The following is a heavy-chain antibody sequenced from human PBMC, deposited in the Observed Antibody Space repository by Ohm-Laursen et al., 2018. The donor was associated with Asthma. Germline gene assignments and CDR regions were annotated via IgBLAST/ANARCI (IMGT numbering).Heavy chain of an antibody. V-gene: IGHV4-39*07. D-gene: IGHD3-10*01. Sequence: SETLSLTCTVSGGSISSSSYYWGWIRQPPGKGLEWIGSIYYSGSTYYNPSLKSRVTISVDTSKNQFSLKLTSVTAADTALYYCARDGRLRGSFDYWGQGTLVTVSS. CDR2: IYYSGST. CDR1: GGSISSSSYY. CDR3: ARDGRLRGSFDY. J-gene: IGHJ4*02.